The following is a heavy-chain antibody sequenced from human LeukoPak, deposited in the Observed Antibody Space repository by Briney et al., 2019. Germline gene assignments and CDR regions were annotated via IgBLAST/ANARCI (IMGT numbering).Heavy chain of an antibody. Sequence: TSETLSLTCAVYGGSFSGYYWSWIRQPPGKGLEWIGEINHSGSTNYNPSLKSRVTISVDTSKNQFSLKLSSVTAADTAVYYCARGRMIAAAAFDYWGQGTLVTVSS. D-gene: IGHD6-13*01. CDR2: INHSGST. J-gene: IGHJ4*02. V-gene: IGHV4-34*01. CDR3: ARGRMIAAAAFDY. CDR1: GGSFSGYY.